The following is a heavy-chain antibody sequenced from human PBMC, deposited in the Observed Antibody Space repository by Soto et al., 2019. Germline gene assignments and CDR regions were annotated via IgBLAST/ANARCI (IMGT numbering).Heavy chain of an antibody. Sequence: GSLRLSCAASGFTFSNYAMSWVRQAPGKGLEWVSGLTGSGGATYYADSVKGRLTISRDNSNNTLYLQMNSLGAEDTAVYYCAKEGSVTAALDYWGQGILVTVSS. J-gene: IGHJ4*02. CDR1: GFTFSNYA. V-gene: IGHV3-23*01. CDR2: LTGSGGAT. D-gene: IGHD6-13*01. CDR3: AKEGSVTAALDY.